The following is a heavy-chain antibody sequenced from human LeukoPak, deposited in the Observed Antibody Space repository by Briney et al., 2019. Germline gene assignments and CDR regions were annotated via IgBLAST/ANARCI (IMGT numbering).Heavy chain of an antibody. D-gene: IGHD5-24*01. CDR1: GFTFSSYG. Sequence: PGGSLRLSCAASGFTFSSYGMHWVRQAPGKGLEWVAFIRYDGSNKYYADSVKGRFTISRDNSKNTLYLQMNSLRVEDTAVYYCAKDRGDYFDYWGQGTLVTVS. V-gene: IGHV3-30*02. CDR3: AKDRGDYFDY. CDR2: IRYDGSNK. J-gene: IGHJ4*02.